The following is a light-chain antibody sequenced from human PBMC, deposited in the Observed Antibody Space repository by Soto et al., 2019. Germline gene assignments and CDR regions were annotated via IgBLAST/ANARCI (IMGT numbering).Light chain of an antibody. V-gene: IGKV3-15*01. J-gene: IGKJ5*01. CDR2: GAS. Sequence: VVMSQSPATLFLSPGERGTLSRRASQSVSSKLAWYQQKPGQAPRLLIYGASTRATGIPARFSGSGSGTEFTLTISSLQSEDFAVYYCQQYNNWPPITFGQGTLLEI. CDR1: QSVSSK. CDR3: QQYNNWPPIT.